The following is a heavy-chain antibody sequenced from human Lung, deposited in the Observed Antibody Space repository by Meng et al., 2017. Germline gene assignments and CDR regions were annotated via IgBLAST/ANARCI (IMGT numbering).Heavy chain of an antibody. Sequence: QVNLPKVGPRLVKPSQPLALTYTVSGGSISSSNYYWSWIRQPPGKGLEWSGHIYNSGSTYYNPSLKSRITISVDTSKNQFSLKLSSVTAADTAVYYCARGQKGYFDLWGRGTLVTVSS. J-gene: IGHJ2*01. CDR1: GGSISSSNYY. V-gene: IGHV4-30-4*01. CDR2: IYNSGST. CDR3: ARGQKGYFDL.